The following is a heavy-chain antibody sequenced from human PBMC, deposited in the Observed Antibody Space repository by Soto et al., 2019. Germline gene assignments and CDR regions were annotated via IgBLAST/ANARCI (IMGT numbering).Heavy chain of an antibody. D-gene: IGHD3-10*01. CDR1: GGTFSSYA. CDR3: ANGSGSYYNGYYYYGMDV. Sequence: WASVKVSCKASGGTFSSYAISWVRQAPGQGLEWMGGIIPIFGTANYAQKFQGRVTITADESTSTAYMELSSLRSEDTAVYYCANGSGSYYNGYYYYGMDVWGQGTTVTVSS. CDR2: IIPIFGTA. V-gene: IGHV1-69*13. J-gene: IGHJ6*02.